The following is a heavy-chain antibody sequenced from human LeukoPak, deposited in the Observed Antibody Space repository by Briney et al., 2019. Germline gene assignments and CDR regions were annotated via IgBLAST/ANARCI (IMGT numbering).Heavy chain of an antibody. J-gene: IGHJ4*02. V-gene: IGHV1-8*03. Sequence: ASVKVSCKASGYTFTSYGISWVRQATGQGLEWMGWMNPNSGNTGYAQKFQGRVTITRNTSISTAYMELSSLRSEDTAVYYCARMDYDILTGYYPLDYWGQGTLVTVSS. CDR2: MNPNSGNT. CDR1: GYTFTSYG. CDR3: ARMDYDILTGYYPLDY. D-gene: IGHD3-9*01.